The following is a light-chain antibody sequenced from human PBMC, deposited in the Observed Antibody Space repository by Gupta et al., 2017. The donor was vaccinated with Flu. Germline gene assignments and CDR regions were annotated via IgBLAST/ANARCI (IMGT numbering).Light chain of an antibody. CDR1: QSSDSW. Sequence: DIQMTQSPSTLSASVGDRVTITCRASQSSDSWLAWYQQKPGKAPKLLIYKASNLESGVPSRCSGSGSGTEVTLTISSRQPDDFATYYCQQESSCSWTFGQGTTVEIK. V-gene: IGKV1-5*03. CDR3: QQESSCSWT. CDR2: KAS. J-gene: IGKJ1*01.